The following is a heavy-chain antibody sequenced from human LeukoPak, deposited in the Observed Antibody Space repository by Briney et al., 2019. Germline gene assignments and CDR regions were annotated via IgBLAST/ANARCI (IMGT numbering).Heavy chain of an antibody. V-gene: IGHV3-7*01. CDR3: GRGGLRFVY. CDR2: IKHDGSDK. J-gene: IGHJ4*02. CDR1: GFTFSSYW. Sequence: GGALRLSCAASGFTFSSYWMSWVRQAPGKGLERVANIKHDGSDKYYVDSVKGRFTISRDNAKNSLYLQMNSLRAEDTAMYYCGRGGLRFVYWGQGTLVTVSS. D-gene: IGHD5-12*01.